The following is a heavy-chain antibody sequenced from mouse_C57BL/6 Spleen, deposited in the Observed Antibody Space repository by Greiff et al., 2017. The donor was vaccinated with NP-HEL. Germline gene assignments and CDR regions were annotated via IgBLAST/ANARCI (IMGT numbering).Heavy chain of an antibody. V-gene: IGHV1-55*01. CDR3: ARGDYYGSLGY. CDR2: IYPGSGST. J-gene: IGHJ2*01. CDR1: GYTFTSYW. Sequence: VQLQQPGAELVKPGASVKMSCKASGYTFTSYWITWVKQRPGQGLEWIGDIYPGSGSTNYNEKFKSKATLTVETSSSTAYMQLSSLTSEDSAVFYCARGDYYGSLGYWGQGTTLTVSS. D-gene: IGHD1-1*01.